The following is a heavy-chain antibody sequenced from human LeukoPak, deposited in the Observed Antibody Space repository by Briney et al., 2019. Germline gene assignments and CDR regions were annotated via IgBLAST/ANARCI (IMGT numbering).Heavy chain of an antibody. D-gene: IGHD4-17*01. CDR3: ARAGGSTVSHSDY. J-gene: IGHJ4*02. V-gene: IGHV3-48*01. CDR2: ISSSSGTI. Sequence: GGSLRLSCAASGFTFSNYNMNWVRQAPGKGLEWVSYISSSSGTIYYADSVKGRFTISRDNAKNSLYLQMDSLRAEDTAVYYCARAGGSTVSHSDYWGQGTLVTVSS. CDR1: GFTFSNYN.